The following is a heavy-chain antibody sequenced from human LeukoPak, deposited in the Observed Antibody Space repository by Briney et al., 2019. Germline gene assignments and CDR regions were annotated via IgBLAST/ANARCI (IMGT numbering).Heavy chain of an antibody. Sequence: GGSLRLSCAASGSTFSDFYMSWIRQPPGKGLEWVSYISSSGYTNYADSVKGRFTISRDNAKNSLYLQMNSLRAEDTAVYYCAREQTSGGSDYWGQGTLVTVSS. CDR3: AREQTSGGSDY. CDR1: GSTFSDFY. J-gene: IGHJ4*02. CDR2: ISSSGYT. V-gene: IGHV3-11*06. D-gene: IGHD5-12*01.